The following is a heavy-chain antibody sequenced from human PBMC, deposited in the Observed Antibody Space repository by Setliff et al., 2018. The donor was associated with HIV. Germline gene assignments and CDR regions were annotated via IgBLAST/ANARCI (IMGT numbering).Heavy chain of an antibody. V-gene: IGHV1-69*05. J-gene: IGHJ6*02. CDR2: IIPVYGTA. Sequence: SVKVSCKASGYTFSSYAINWVRQAPGQGLEWMGGIIPVYGTANYAQKFQGRVTITTDEFTSTAYMELSSLRSEDTAVYYCARDRNSSSWYVRYGMDVWGQGTTVTVSS. CDR3: ARDRNSSSWYVRYGMDV. D-gene: IGHD6-13*01. CDR1: GYTFSSYA.